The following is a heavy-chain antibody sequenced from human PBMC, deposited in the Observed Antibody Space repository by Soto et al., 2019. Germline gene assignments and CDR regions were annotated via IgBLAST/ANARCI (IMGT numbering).Heavy chain of an antibody. Sequence: QVQLQESGPGLVKPSQTLSLTCTVSGGSISSGGYYWSWIRQHPGKGLEWIGYIYYSGSTYYNPSLKSRVTISVDTSKNQFSLKLSSVTAADTAVYYCAAEGRVATILYYFDYWGQGTLVTVSS. D-gene: IGHD5-12*01. CDR3: AAEGRVATILYYFDY. CDR1: GGSISSGGYY. V-gene: IGHV4-31*03. CDR2: IYYSGST. J-gene: IGHJ4*02.